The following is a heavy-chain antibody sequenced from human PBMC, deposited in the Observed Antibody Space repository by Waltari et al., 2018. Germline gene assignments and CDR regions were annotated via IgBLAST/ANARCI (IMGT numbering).Heavy chain of an antibody. D-gene: IGHD6-13*01. CDR3: ARDRQQLVPFDY. CDR2: IYHSGST. CDR1: GYSISSSYY. Sequence: QVQLQESGPGLVKPSETLSLTCAVSGYSISSSYYWGWIRQPQGKGLEWIGSIYHSGSTYYNPSLKSRVTISVDTSKNQFSLKLSSVTAADTAVYYCARDRQQLVPFDYWGQGTLGTISS. J-gene: IGHJ4*02. V-gene: IGHV4-38-2*02.